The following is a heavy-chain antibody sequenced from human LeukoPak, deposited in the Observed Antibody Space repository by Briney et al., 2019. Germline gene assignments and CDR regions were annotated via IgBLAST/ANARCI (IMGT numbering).Heavy chain of an antibody. CDR1: GFTFNNYV. CDR2: IKISGYA. V-gene: IGHV3-23*01. J-gene: IGHJ4*02. CDR3: AKVRPPPGSGWYGGDDS. D-gene: IGHD6-19*01. Sequence: GGSLRLSCTASGFTFNNYVMSWVRQAPGKGLEWVSSIKISGYADYADSVKGRFTISRDNSKNTLYLQMNSLRVEDTAVYYCAKVRPPPGSGWYGGDDSWGQGTLVTVSS.